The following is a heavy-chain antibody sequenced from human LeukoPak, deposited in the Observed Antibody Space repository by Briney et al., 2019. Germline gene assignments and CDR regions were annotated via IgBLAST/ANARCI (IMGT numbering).Heavy chain of an antibody. CDR2: IYYSGST. V-gene: IGHV4-39*07. J-gene: IGHJ4*02. CDR1: GGFISSSSYY. CDR3: ARGWSITMVRGARTIDY. D-gene: IGHD3-10*01. Sequence: PSETLSLTCTVSGGFISSSSYYWGWIRQPPGKGLEWIGSIYYSGSTYYNPSLKSRVTISVDTSKNQFSLKLSSVTAADTAVYYCARGWSITMVRGARTIDYWGQGTLVTVSS.